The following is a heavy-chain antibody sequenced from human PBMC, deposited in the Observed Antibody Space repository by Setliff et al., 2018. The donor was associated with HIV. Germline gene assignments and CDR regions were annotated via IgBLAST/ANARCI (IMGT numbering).Heavy chain of an antibody. Sequence: ASVKVSCKASGYTFTYRYLHWVRQAPGQALEWMGWITPFNGNTNYAQKFQDRVTITRDRSMSTAYMELSSLRSEDTAMYYCARPAASSGTYYSRDDAFDIWGQGTMVTVSS. CDR2: ITPFNGNT. CDR3: ARPAASSGTYYSRDDAFDI. D-gene: IGHD1-26*01. J-gene: IGHJ3*02. CDR1: GYTFTYRY. V-gene: IGHV1-45*02.